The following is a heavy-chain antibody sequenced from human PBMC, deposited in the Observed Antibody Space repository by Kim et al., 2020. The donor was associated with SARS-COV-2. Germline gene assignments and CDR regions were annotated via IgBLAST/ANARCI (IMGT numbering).Heavy chain of an antibody. Sequence: SISSGGYCWSWIRQHPGKGLEWIGYIDYSGSTSYNPSLRSRVTISLDTSKNQFSLKLSSVTAADTAGYYCARDQGPDFWSGYLDYCGQGTLAT. CDR1: SISSGGYC. CDR3: ARDQGPDFWSGYLDY. D-gene: IGHD3-3*01. CDR2: IDYSGST. J-gene: IGHJ4*02. V-gene: IGHV4-31*02.